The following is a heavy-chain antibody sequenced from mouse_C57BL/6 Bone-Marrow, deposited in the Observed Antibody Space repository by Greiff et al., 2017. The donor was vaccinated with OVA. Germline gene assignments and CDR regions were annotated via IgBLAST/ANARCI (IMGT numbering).Heavy chain of an antibody. CDR2: ISSGSSTI. CDR1: GFTFSDYG. V-gene: IGHV5-17*01. CDR3: VRGGGTTAGDSATAY. Sequence: EVQGVESGGGLVKPGGSLKVSCATSGFTFSDYGMHWVRQAPEKGLEWVAYISSGSSTIYYADTVKGRFTISRDNAKNTLFLQMTSLRSEDTAMYYCVRGGGTTAGDSATAYCRQGTSVTVSS. D-gene: IGHD1-2*01. J-gene: IGHJ4*01.